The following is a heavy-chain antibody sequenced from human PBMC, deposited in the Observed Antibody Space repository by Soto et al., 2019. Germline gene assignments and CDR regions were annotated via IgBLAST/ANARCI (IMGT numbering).Heavy chain of an antibody. D-gene: IGHD7-27*01. J-gene: IGHJ6*02. CDR2: ISGSGDST. CDR3: AKDGVNWGWGGHGMDV. CDR1: GFTLSTYA. Sequence: GGAPEPSFAASGFTLSTYAMTRGRPAPGGGLEWVSSISGSGDSTYYADSVKGRFTISRDNSKNTLYLQMNSLRAEDTAVYYCAKDGVNWGWGGHGMDVWGQGTTVTVSS. V-gene: IGHV3-23*01.